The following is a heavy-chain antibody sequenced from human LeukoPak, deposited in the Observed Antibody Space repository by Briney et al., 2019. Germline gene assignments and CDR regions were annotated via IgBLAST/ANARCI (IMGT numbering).Heavy chain of an antibody. V-gene: IGHV3-11*01. CDR1: GFTFSDYY. D-gene: IGHD3-10*01. Sequence: PGGSLRLSCAASGFTFSDYYMDWIRQAPGKGLEWVSYISSSGNTKYYADSVRGRFTISRDNAKSSLYLQMNSLRAEDTAVYYCARDPAITMVRGVASYYMDVWGKGTTVTVSS. CDR3: ARDPAITMVRGVASYYMDV. CDR2: ISSSGNTK. J-gene: IGHJ6*03.